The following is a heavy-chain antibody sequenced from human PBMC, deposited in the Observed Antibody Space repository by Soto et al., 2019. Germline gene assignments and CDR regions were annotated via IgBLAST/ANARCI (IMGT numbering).Heavy chain of an antibody. D-gene: IGHD2-15*01. V-gene: IGHV1-69*01. J-gene: IGHJ5*02. CDR3: ARGVVVVAASQLGWFDP. CDR1: GGTFSRDA. CDR2: IIPMFGTA. Sequence: QVQLVQSGAEVKKPGSSVKVSCKASGGTFSRDAISWVRQAPGQGLEWMGGIIPMFGTAKYVQKFQGRLTNTADEYTTTAYMELGSLRSDDTAVYYCARGVVVVAASQLGWFDPWGQGTLVTVSS.